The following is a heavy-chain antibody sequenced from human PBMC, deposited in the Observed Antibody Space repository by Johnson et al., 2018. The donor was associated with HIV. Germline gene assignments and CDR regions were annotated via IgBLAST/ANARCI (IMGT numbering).Heavy chain of an antibody. Sequence: VQLVESGGGVVQPGGSLRLSCAASGFTVTNYHMSWVRQAPGNGLEWVSVVYGGASKYYAASVKGRFPISGDTSKNTLYLQMNSLRAEDTAVYYCARGSIIMVRGVIGLDIWGQGTMVTVSS. J-gene: IGHJ3*02. V-gene: IGHV3-53*01. CDR1: GFTVTNYH. CDR3: ARGSIIMVRGVIGLDI. D-gene: IGHD3-10*01. CDR2: VYGGASK.